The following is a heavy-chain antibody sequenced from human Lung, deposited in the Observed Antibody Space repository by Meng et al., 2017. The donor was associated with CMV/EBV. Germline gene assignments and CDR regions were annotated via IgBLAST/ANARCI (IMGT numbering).Heavy chain of an antibody. Sequence: QQQLQEGGPGLVKSSGPLSLSCVDCGGSISISTWWSWVRQPPGKGLEWIGEIYHSGSTNYNPSRGGRITISLDKSKNQFSLSLRSVTAADTAVYYCARDPYATGWAGWGQGTLVTVSS. CDR3: ARDPYATGWAG. V-gene: IGHV4-4*02. CDR2: IYHSGST. D-gene: IGHD6-19*01. CDR1: GGSISISTW. J-gene: IGHJ4*02.